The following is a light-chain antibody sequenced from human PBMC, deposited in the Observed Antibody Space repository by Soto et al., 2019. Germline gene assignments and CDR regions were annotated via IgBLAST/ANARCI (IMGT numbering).Light chain of an antibody. V-gene: IGKV3-20*01. CDR1: ESLHTNS. J-gene: IGKJ2*01. Sequence: EVVLTQSPGTLSVSPGERASLSCRASESLHTNSLAWYQQKPGQAPRLLMSGVSSRATGIPDRFSGSGSGTDFTLTISRLEPEDCSVYYCHHYGSPSYTCGQGTKLES. CDR2: GVS. CDR3: HHYGSPSYT.